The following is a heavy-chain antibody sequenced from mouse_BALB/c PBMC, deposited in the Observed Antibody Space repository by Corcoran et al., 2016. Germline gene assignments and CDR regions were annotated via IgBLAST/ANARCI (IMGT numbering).Heavy chain of an antibody. D-gene: IGHD6-1*01. CDR2: INTYTGEP. CDR1: GYTFTNYG. Sequence: QIQLVQSGPELKKPGETVKISCKASGYTFTNYGMNWVKQAPGKGLKWMGWINTYTGEPTYADAFKGRFAFSLETSASTAYLQNNNLKNEDTATYFCAREPYAMDYWGQGTSVTVSS. J-gene: IGHJ4*01. V-gene: IGHV9-3-1*01. CDR3: AREPYAMDY.